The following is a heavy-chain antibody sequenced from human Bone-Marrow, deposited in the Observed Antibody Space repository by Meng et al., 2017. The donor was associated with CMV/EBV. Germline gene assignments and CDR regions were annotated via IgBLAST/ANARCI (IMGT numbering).Heavy chain of an antibody. Sequence: GESLKISCAASGFIFRSYAMHWVRQAPGKGLEWVAVISNDGTNKYYADSVKGRFTISRGNSKNTLYLQMNSLRAEDTAVYYCARVDGATTYTLYAFDIWGQGTMVTVSS. CDR3: ARVDGATTYTLYAFDI. J-gene: IGHJ3*02. CDR2: ISNDGTNK. V-gene: IGHV3-30*04. CDR1: GFIFRSYA. D-gene: IGHD3-16*01.